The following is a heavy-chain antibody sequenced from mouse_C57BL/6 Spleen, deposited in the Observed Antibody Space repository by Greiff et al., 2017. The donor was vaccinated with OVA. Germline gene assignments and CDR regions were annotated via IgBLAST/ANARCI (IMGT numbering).Heavy chain of an antibody. V-gene: IGHV1-22*01. D-gene: IGHD1-1*01. CDR2: INPNNGGT. Sequence: EVKLMESGPELVKPGASVKMSCKASGYTFTDYNMHWVKQSHGKSLEWIGYINPNNGGTSYNQKFKGKATLTVNKSSSTAYMELRSLTSEDSAVYYCARAGRDGYFDYWGQGTTLTVSS. CDR1: GYTFTDYN. CDR3: ARAGRDGYFDY. J-gene: IGHJ2*01.